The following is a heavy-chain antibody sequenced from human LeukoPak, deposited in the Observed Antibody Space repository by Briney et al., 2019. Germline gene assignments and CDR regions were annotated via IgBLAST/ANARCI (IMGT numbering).Heavy chain of an antibody. V-gene: IGHV1-46*01. CDR3: ARHSSGWYRLYYGMDV. Sequence: ASVKVSCKASGYTFTSYYMHWVRQAPGQGLEWMGIINPSGGSTSYAQKFQGRVTMTRDMSTSTVYMELSSLRSEDTAVYYCARHSSGWYRLYYGMDVWGQGTTVTVSS. D-gene: IGHD6-19*01. J-gene: IGHJ6*02. CDR1: GYTFTSYY. CDR2: INPSGGST.